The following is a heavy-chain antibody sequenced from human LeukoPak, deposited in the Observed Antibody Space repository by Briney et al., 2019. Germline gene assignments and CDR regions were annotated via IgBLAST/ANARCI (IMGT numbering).Heavy chain of an antibody. J-gene: IGHJ4*02. CDR2: ISGSGGST. CDR1: GFTFSSYA. Sequence: PGGSLRLSCAASGFTFSSYAMSWVRQAPGKGLEWVSAISGSGGSTYYADSVKGRFTISRDNSKNTLYLQMNSLRAEDTAVYYCAKDRESVLLWFGESIPDLFDYWGQGTLVTVSS. CDR3: AKDRESVLLWFGESIPDLFDY. D-gene: IGHD3-10*01. V-gene: IGHV3-23*01.